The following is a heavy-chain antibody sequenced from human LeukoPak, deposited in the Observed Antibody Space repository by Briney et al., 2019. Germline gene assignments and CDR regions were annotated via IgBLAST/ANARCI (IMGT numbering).Heavy chain of an antibody. CDR2: INHSGST. Sequence: SETLSLTCAVYGASFSGYYWSWIRQPPGKGLEWIGEINHSGSTNYNPSLKSRVTISVDTSKNQFSLKLSSVTAADTAVYYCARGRRRKWLHQNGYYFDYWGQGTLVTVSS. CDR1: GASFSGYY. J-gene: IGHJ4*02. D-gene: IGHD5-12*01. CDR3: ARGRRRKWLHQNGYYFDY. V-gene: IGHV4-34*01.